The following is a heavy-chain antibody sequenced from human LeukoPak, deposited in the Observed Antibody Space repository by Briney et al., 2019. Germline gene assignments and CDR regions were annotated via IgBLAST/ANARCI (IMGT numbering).Heavy chain of an antibody. D-gene: IGHD1-26*01. V-gene: IGHV4-38-2*01. CDR2: IYHSGST. CDR3: ARHLQTTYVGATLDY. CDR1: GYSISGGYY. Sequence: TSETLSLTCAVSGYSISGGYYWGWIRQPPGKGLEWIGSIYHSGSTFYNPSLKSRLPISVDTSKNQFSLKLSSVTAADTAVYYCARHLQTTYVGATLDYWGQGTLVTVSS. J-gene: IGHJ4*02.